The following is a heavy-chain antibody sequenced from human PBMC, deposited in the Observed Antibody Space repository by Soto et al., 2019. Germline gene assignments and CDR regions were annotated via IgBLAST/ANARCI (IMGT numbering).Heavy chain of an antibody. J-gene: IGHJ6*02. V-gene: IGHV3-30-3*01. CDR2: ISYDGSNK. CDR1: GFTFSSYA. CDR3: ASGTDRYYYYGMDV. Sequence: QVQLVESGGGVVQPGRSLRLSCAASGFTFSSYAMHWVRQAPGKGLEWVAVISYDGSNKYYADSVKGRFTISRDNXXHTLYLQMNSLRAEHTAVYYCASGTDRYYYYGMDVLGQGTTVTVSS.